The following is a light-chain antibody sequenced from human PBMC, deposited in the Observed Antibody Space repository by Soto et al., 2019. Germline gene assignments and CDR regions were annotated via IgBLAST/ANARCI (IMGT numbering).Light chain of an antibody. Sequence: QSALTQPRSVSGSPGQSVTISCTGTSSDFGGYNYVSWYQHHPGKAPKLMIYDVRERPSGVPDRFSGSKSGNTASLTISGLQAEDEADYYCCSYAGTFYVFGTGTKVTVL. CDR1: SSDFGGYNY. J-gene: IGLJ1*01. CDR2: DVR. V-gene: IGLV2-11*01. CDR3: CSYAGTFYV.